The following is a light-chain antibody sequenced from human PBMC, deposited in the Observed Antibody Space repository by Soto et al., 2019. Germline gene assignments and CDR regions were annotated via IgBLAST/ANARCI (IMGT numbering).Light chain of an antibody. Sequence: QSALTQPASVSGSPGQPITISCTGTSSDVGSYNYVSWYQQHPGKAPKLMIYDVSNRPSGVSNRFSGSKSGNTASLTISGLQAEDEGDYYCSSYTSRTTVVFGGGTKVTVL. CDR3: SSYTSRTTVV. J-gene: IGLJ2*01. CDR1: SSDVGSYNY. V-gene: IGLV2-14*01. CDR2: DVS.